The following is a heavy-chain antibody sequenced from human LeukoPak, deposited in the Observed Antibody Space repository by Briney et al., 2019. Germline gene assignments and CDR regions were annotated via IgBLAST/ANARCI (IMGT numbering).Heavy chain of an antibody. CDR2: ISGSGGST. V-gene: IGHV3-23*01. D-gene: IGHD3-10*01. J-gene: IGHJ4*02. CDR1: GFTFSSYA. CDR3: AKDPRRLWFGDLNSYFDY. Sequence: GGSLRLSCAASGFTFSSYAVSWVRQAPGKGLEWVSAISGSGGSTYYADSVKGRFTISRDNSKNTLYLQMNSLRAEDTAVYYCAKDPRRLWFGDLNSYFDYWGQGTLVTVSS.